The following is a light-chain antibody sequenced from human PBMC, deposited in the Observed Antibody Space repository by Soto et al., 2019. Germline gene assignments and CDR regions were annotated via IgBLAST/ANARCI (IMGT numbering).Light chain of an antibody. J-gene: IGKJ1*01. CDR2: DAS. V-gene: IGKV3-11*01. CDR3: QQRSNWPRGT. CDR1: QSVSSY. Sequence: EIVLTQSPATLSLSPGERATLSCRASQSVSSYLAWYQQKPGQAPRLLISDASHRATGIPARFSGSGSGTDFTLTISSLEPEDFAVYYCQQRSNWPRGTFGQGTKVDNK.